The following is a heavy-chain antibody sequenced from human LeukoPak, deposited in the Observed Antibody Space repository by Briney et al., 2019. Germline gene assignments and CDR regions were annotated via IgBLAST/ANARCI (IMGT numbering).Heavy chain of an antibody. D-gene: IGHD3-22*01. V-gene: IGHV3-30*02. CDR3: ARDRSGDTMIYDY. J-gene: IGHJ4*02. Sequence: GGSLRLSCAASGFTFSSYGMHWVRQAPGKGLEWVAFIRYDGSNKYYADSVKGRFTISRDNSKNTLYLQMNSLRAEDTAVYYCARDRSGDTMIYDYWGQGTLVTVSS. CDR1: GFTFSSYG. CDR2: IRYDGSNK.